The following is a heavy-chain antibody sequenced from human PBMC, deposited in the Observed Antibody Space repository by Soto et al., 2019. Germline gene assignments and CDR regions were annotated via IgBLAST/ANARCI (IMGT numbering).Heavy chain of an antibody. CDR1: GYSFTSYC. D-gene: IGHD5-12*01. J-gene: IGHJ4*02. Sequence: GESLKISCKGSGYSFTSYCIIWVRQMPGKGLEWMGRIDPSDSYTNYSPSFQGHVTISADKSISTAYLQWSSLKASDTAMYYCAREEMATIPPLDYLGQGTLLTVSS. V-gene: IGHV5-10-1*01. CDR2: IDPSDSYT. CDR3: AREEMATIPPLDY.